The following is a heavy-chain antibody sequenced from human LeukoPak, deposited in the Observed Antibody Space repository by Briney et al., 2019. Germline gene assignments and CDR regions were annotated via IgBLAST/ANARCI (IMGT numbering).Heavy chain of an antibody. CDR1: GFTFSSYA. J-gene: IGHJ4*02. Sequence: RGSLRLSCAASGFTFSSYAMSWVRQAPGKGLEWVSAISGSGGSTYYADSVKGRFTISRDNSKNTLYLQMNSLRAEDTAVYYCAKDVSYCSGGSCYYFDYWGQGTLVTVSS. CDR3: AKDVSYCSGGSCYYFDY. V-gene: IGHV3-23*01. CDR2: ISGSGGST. D-gene: IGHD2-15*01.